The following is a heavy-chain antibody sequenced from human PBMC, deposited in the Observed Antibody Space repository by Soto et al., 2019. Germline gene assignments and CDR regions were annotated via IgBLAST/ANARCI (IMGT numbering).Heavy chain of an antibody. J-gene: IGHJ6*02. Sequence: EVQLVQSGAEVKKPGESLKISCKGSGYSFATYWIGWVRPMPGNGLEWMGIIYPGDSDTSYLPSFQGQVTISADKSINTAYLQWSSRKASDTAMYYGARQGGMDVWGQGTTVIFSS. CDR2: IYPGDSDT. CDR1: GYSFATYW. CDR3: ARQGGMDV. V-gene: IGHV5-51*01.